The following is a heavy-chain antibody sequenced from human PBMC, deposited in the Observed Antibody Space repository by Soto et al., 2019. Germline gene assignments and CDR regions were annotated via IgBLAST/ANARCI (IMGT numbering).Heavy chain of an antibody. Sequence: SETLSLTCTVSGGSINTYNLFWAWVRQPPGKGLEWIACIHYGGNAYSNPSLKARATMSIDTSKNQFSLKLSSVTAADTAVYYCARHSNEYRKSLDYWGKGTLVTVSS. J-gene: IGHJ4*02. CDR1: GGSINTYNLF. V-gene: IGHV4-39*01. CDR2: IHYGGNA. CDR3: ARHSNEYRKSLDY. D-gene: IGHD1-1*01.